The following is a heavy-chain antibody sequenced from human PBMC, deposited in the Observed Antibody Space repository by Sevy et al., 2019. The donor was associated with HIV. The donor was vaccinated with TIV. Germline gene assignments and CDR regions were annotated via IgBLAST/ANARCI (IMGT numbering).Heavy chain of an antibody. CDR1: GGTFSSYA. CDR2: IIPIFGTA. D-gene: IGHD3-22*01. Sequence: ASVKVSCKASGGTFSSYAISWVRQAPGQGLEWMGGIIPIFGTANYAQKFQGRVTITADESTSTAYMELGSLRSEDTAVYYCARSPYYYDSSGYMRQFDYWGQGTLVTVSS. J-gene: IGHJ4*02. CDR3: ARSPYYYDSSGYMRQFDY. V-gene: IGHV1-69*13.